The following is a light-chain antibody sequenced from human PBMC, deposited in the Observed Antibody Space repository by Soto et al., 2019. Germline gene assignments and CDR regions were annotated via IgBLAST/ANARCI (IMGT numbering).Light chain of an antibody. V-gene: IGLV2-14*01. Sequence: QSVLTQPASVSGSPGQSITISCTGTSSDVGGYNSVSWYQQHPDKAPQLMIYDVSYRPSGVSDRFSGSKSGNTASLTVSGLRAEDEADYYCSSHASTATRVFGGGTKVTVL. CDR2: DVS. CDR1: SSDVGGYNS. J-gene: IGLJ3*02. CDR3: SSHASTATRV.